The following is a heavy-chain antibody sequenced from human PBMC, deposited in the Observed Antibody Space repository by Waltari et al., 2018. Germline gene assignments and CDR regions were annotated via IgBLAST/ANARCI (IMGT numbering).Heavy chain of an antibody. D-gene: IGHD6-6*01. Sequence: QVQLQESGPGLVKPSETLSLTCTVSGGSNSPYAWSWIRQPAGKGLEWIGRVYTSGITNYNPSLKTRVTLSVDTSKNQCSLKLSSVTAADTAVYYCAREQMYSSSSDYYYYMDVWGKGTTVTIS. CDR2: VYTSGIT. V-gene: IGHV4-4*07. CDR3: AREQMYSSSSDYYYYMDV. CDR1: GGSNSPYA. J-gene: IGHJ6*03.